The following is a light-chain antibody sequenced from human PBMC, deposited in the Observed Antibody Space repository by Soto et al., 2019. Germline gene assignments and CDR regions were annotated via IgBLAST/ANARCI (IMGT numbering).Light chain of an antibody. V-gene: IGKV3-11*01. CDR3: QQRTNWLT. CDR1: QTVSTY. Sequence: EIVLTQSPATLSLSPGERVTLSCRASQTVSTYLAWYQQKPGQAPRLLIYDASDRATGIPARFSGSGSGTDVTLTISSLEPEDFAVYYCQQRTNWLTFGPGTKVDIK. J-gene: IGKJ3*01. CDR2: DAS.